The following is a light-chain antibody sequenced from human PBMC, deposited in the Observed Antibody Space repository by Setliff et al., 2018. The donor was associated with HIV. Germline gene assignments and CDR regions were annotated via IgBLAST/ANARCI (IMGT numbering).Light chain of an antibody. Sequence: QSVLTQPASVSGSPGQSITISCTGISSDVGNYNYVSWYQEHPGKAPKLMIYDVSKRPSGVSNRFSGPKSGNTASLTISGLQAEDEADYHCSSYTGRSTLVFGTGTKVTVL. J-gene: IGLJ1*01. CDR2: DVS. CDR3: SSYTGRSTLV. V-gene: IGLV2-14*01. CDR1: SSDVGNYNY.